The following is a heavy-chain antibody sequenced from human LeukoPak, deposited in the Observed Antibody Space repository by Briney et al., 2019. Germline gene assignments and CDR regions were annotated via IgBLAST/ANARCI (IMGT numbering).Heavy chain of an antibody. CDR3: ATDQQLVPEYYFDY. D-gene: IGHD6-13*01. CDR1: GYTFTGYY. J-gene: IGHJ4*02. V-gene: IGHV1-2*02. CDR2: INPNSGGT. Sequence: ASVKVSCKASGYTFTGYYMHWVRQAPGQGLEWMGWINPNSGGTNYAQKFQGRVTMTRDMSISTAYMELSRLRSDDTAVYYCATDQQLVPEYYFDYWGQGTLVTVSS.